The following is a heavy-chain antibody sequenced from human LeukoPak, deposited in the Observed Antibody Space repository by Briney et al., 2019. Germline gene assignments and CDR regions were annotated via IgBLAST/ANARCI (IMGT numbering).Heavy chain of an antibody. CDR2: IYYSGST. V-gene: IGHV4-39*07. D-gene: IGHD6-19*01. Sequence: SETLSLTCTVSGGSISSSSYYWGWIRQPSGKGLEWIGSIYYSGSTYYNPSLKSRVTISVDTSKNQFSLKLNSVTAADTAVYYCARIIAVAGSYYFDYWGQGTLVTVSS. CDR3: ARIIAVAGSYYFDY. J-gene: IGHJ4*02. CDR1: GGSISSSSYY.